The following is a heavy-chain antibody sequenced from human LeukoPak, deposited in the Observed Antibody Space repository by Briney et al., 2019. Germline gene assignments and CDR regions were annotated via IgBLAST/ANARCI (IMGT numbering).Heavy chain of an antibody. V-gene: IGHV3-53*01. CDR2: IYSGGST. D-gene: IGHD2-2*01. Sequence: PGGSLRLSCAASGFTVSSNYMSWVRQAPGKGLEWVSVIYSGGSTYYADSVKGRFTISRDNSKNTLYLQMNSLRAEDTAVYYCATSGRYCSSTSCPYYYYGMDVWGQGTTVTVSS. J-gene: IGHJ6*02. CDR1: GFTVSSNY. CDR3: ATSGRYCSSTSCPYYYYGMDV.